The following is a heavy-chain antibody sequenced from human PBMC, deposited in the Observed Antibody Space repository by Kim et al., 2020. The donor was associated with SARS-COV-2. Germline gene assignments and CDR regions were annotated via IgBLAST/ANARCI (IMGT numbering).Heavy chain of an antibody. CDR1: GFTFSSYW. V-gene: IGHV3-74*01. Sequence: GGSLRLSCAASGFTFSSYWMHWVRQAPGKGLVWVSRINSDGSSTSYADSVKGRFTISRDNAKNTLYLQMNSLRAEDTAVYYCARSLGERYCSGGSCLTGYYYYYGMDVWGQGTTVTVSS. D-gene: IGHD2-15*01. CDR2: INSDGSST. J-gene: IGHJ6*02. CDR3: ARSLGERYCSGGSCLTGYYYYYGMDV.